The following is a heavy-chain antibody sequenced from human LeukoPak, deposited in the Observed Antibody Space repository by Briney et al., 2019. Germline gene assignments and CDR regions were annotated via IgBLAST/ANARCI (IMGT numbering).Heavy chain of an antibody. V-gene: IGHV1-2*02. Sequence: ASVKVSCKASGYTFTGYYMHWVRQAPGQGLEWMGWINPNSGGTNYAQKFQGRVTMTRDTSISTAYMELSRLRSDDTAVYYCARAGAYYDFWSGYSAYYYYYGMDVWGQGTTVTVSS. D-gene: IGHD3-3*01. CDR2: INPNSGGT. CDR1: GYTFTGYY. CDR3: ARAGAYYDFWSGYSAYYYYYGMDV. J-gene: IGHJ6*02.